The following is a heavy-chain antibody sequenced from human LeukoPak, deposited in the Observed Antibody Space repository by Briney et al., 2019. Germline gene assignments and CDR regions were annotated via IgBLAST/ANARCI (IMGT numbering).Heavy chain of an antibody. D-gene: IGHD6-19*01. Sequence: QPGRSLRLSCAASGFTFSYYGLHWVRQGPGKGLEWVAVISYDGSNKYYADSVKGRFTISRDNSKNTLYLQMNSLRAEDTAVYYCAKHCGGSDWFDAFDIWGQGTMVTVSS. J-gene: IGHJ3*02. CDR1: GFTFSYYG. CDR3: AKHCGGSDWFDAFDI. V-gene: IGHV3-30*18. CDR2: ISYDGSNK.